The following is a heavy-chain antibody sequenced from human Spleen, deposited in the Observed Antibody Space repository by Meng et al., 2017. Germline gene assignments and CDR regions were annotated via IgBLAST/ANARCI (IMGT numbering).Heavy chain of an antibody. V-gene: IGHV4-34*04. CDR2: INNSGSN. J-gene: IGHJ4*02. Sequence: QRNKWGAGRLKSLTSRSLTWVVSGGSFSEYYWSWIRQPPGKGLEWIGEINNSGSNNNNQCLGRGATISVETSKNNLSMKRRSVTAANSAVYYSARGPTTMANDFDYWGQGTLVTVSS. CDR1: GGSFSEYY. D-gene: IGHD4-11*01. CDR3: ARGPTTMANDFDY.